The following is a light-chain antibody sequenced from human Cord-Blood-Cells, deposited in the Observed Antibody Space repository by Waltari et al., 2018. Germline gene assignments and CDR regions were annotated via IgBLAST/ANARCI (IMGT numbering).Light chain of an antibody. V-gene: IGKV3-11*01. CDR1: QSVSSY. Sequence: EIVLTQSPATLSLSPGERATLSCRASQSVSSYLAWYQQKPGQAPRLLIYVASNRATGIPARFSGSGSGTDFTLTISSLEPEDFAVYYCQQRSNFGQGTKLEIK. J-gene: IGKJ2*01. CDR2: VAS. CDR3: QQRSN.